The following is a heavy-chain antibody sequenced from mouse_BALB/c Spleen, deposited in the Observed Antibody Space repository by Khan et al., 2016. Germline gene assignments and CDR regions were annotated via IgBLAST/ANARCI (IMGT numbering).Heavy chain of an antibody. J-gene: IGHJ3*01. CDR1: GLNIKDFY. CDR3: ARYGNIVALFAY. Sequence: VQLQQSGAELVRSGASVKLSCTASGLNIKDFYMHWVKQRPEQGLEWIGWIDPDNGDTEYDPNFQGKATMTADTSSNTAYLHLSSPTSEDPAVSYCARYGNIVALFAYWGQGTLVTVSA. CDR2: IDPDNGDT. D-gene: IGHD2-1*01. V-gene: IGHV14-4*02.